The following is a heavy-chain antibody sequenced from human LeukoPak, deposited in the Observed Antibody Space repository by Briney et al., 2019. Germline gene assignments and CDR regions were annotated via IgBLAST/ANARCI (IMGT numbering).Heavy chain of an antibody. Sequence: PSETLSLTCTVSGGSISSSYWSWIRQPPGKGLEWMGYIYYTGNTNYNPSLKSRVTMSVDTSKNQFSLKLSSVTAADTAVYFCARSYYYDSRGNYYGSLYYFDYWGQGTLVTVSS. V-gene: IGHV4-59*08. CDR2: IYYTGNT. CDR3: ARSYYYDSRGNYYGSLYYFDY. CDR1: GGSISSSY. J-gene: IGHJ4*02. D-gene: IGHD3-22*01.